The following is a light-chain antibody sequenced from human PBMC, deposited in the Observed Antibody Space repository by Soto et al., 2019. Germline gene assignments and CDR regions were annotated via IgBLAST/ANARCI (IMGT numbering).Light chain of an antibody. Sequence: QSVLTQPPSVSAAPGQKVTISCFGSSSNIGNNYVSWYQQLPGTAPKLLIYDNNKRPSGIPDRFSGSKSGTSATLGITGLQTGDEADYYCGTWDSSLSANWVFGGGTKLTFL. CDR2: DNN. V-gene: IGLV1-51*01. CDR1: SSNIGNNY. J-gene: IGLJ3*02. CDR3: GTWDSSLSANWV.